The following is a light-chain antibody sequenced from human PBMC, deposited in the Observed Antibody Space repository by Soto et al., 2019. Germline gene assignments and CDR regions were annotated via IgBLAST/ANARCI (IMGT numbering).Light chain of an antibody. V-gene: IGKV4-1*01. CDR2: WAY. J-gene: IGKJ4*01. CDR1: QGXLHSSSNKNY. Sequence: DIVMTQSPDSLAVSLGERATIKCKSSQGXLHSSSNKNYLTWYQQKPGQPHKLXISWAYIRESGVHDRFTGSGSATDFTLTISSLQAEDVAVYYCQQCYSTPLTFGGGTKVDNK. CDR3: QQCYSTPLT.